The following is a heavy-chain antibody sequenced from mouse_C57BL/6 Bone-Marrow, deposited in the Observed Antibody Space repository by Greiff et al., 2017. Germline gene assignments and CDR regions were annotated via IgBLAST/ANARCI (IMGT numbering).Heavy chain of an antibody. CDR1: GFTFSSYA. D-gene: IGHD5-1*01. CDR3: AIDWGYLLPFDY. J-gene: IGHJ2*01. Sequence: EVMVVESGGGLVKPGGSLKLSCAASGFTFSSYAMSWVRQTPEKRLEWVASISDGGSYTYYPDNVKGRFTISRDNAKNDLYLQMSHLKSEDTAMYYCAIDWGYLLPFDYWGQGSTLAVSS. CDR2: ISDGGSYT. V-gene: IGHV5-4*01.